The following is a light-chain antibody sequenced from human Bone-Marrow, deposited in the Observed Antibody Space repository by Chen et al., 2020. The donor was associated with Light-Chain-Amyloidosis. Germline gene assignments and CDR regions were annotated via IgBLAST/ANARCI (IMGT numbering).Light chain of an antibody. CDR1: STDVGHYNL. V-gene: IGLV2-23*01. J-gene: IGLJ2*01. Sequence: QSALTQPASVAGSVGQSITISFTGTSTDVGHYNLVSWYQQHPGEAPKLMIYEDSERPSVVSTRFSGSKSGNTASLTISGLQTEDQADYYCCSSSDTDTLIFGTGTRLTVL. CDR2: EDS. CDR3: CSSSDTDTLI.